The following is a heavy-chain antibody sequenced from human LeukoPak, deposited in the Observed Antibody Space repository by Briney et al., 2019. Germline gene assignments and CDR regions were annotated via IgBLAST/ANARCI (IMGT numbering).Heavy chain of an antibody. Sequence: SETLSLTCAVYGGSFSGYYWSWIRQPPGKGLEWIGEINNSGSTNYNPSLKSRVTISVDTSKNQFSLKLSSVTAADTAVYYCARGLIKDYWGQGTLVTVSS. V-gene: IGHV4-34*01. CDR3: ARGLIKDY. CDR1: GGSFSGYY. J-gene: IGHJ4*02. CDR2: INNSGST. D-gene: IGHD2-8*01.